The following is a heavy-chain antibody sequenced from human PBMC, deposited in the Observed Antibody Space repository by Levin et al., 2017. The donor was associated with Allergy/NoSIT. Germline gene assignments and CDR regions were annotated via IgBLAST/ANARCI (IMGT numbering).Heavy chain of an antibody. Sequence: VASVKVSCKTSGYSFTYYGLSWVRQAPGQGLEWMGWISGYDGNATYAQKFQGRVSMTTEISTTTVYMELRSLRSDDTAIYYCAIDEKSGNIAVAGSRFYYWGQGTLVTVSS. D-gene: IGHD6-19*01. J-gene: IGHJ4*02. V-gene: IGHV1-18*04. CDR3: AIDEKSGNIAVAGSRFYY. CDR1: GYSFTYYG. CDR2: ISGYDGNA.